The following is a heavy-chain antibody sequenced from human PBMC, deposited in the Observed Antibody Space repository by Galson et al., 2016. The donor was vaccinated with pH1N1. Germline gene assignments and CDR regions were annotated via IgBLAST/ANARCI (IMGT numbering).Heavy chain of an antibody. CDR1: GFTFSNYW. CDR3: ARDRSEDWYFDL. V-gene: IGHV3-33*08. D-gene: IGHD3-3*01. CDR2: IWYDGSNK. J-gene: IGHJ2*01. Sequence: SLRLSCAASGFTFSNYWMHWARQAPGKGLEWVAVIWYDGSNKWYADSVKGRFTISRDNSKTTLFLQMNSLRAEDTAVYYCARDRSEDWYFDLWGRGTLVTVSS.